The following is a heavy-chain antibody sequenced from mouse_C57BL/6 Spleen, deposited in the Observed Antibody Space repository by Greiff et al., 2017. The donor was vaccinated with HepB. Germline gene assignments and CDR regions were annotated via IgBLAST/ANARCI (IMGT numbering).Heavy chain of an antibody. CDR2: IYPGSGNN. J-gene: IGHJ4*01. Sequence: QVQLKESGAELVRPGASLKLSCKASGYTFTDYYINWVQQRPGQGLEWIARIYPGSGNNYYTDKFKGKATLTAEKSSSTAYRQLNSLTSEDSAVYLCARNRGYAMDYWGQGTSVTVSS. CDR3: ARNRGYAMDY. V-gene: IGHV1-76*01. CDR1: GYTFTDYY. D-gene: IGHD2-14*01.